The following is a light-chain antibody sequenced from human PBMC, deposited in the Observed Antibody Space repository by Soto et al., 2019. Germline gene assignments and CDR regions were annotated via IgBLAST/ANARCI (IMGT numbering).Light chain of an antibody. CDR1: QSISSS. CDR3: QQSSSSPPIT. Sequence: DIQMTQSPSSLSASVGDRVTIACRASQSISSSVNWYQQKAGKAPEALIYAASSLRDGVSSRFSGSGYGTEFTLTINNLQPEDFATYYCQQSSSSPPITFGQGTRLDI. J-gene: IGKJ5*01. V-gene: IGKV1-39*01. CDR2: AAS.